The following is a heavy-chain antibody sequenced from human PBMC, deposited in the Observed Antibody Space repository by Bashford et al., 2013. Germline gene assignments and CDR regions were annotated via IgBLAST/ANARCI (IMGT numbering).Heavy chain of an antibody. V-gene: IGHV4-31*03. D-gene: IGHD2-2*01. Sequence: SETLSLTCTVSGGSMKNSIYYWSWIRHHPGKGLEWIGNINYSGSTYHNPTLKRRVIISVDTSKNQFSLRLSSVTAADTAVYYCARVHSYCNTTICYDNWFDPWAREPWSPSPQ. CDR2: INYSGST. CDR1: GGSMKNSIYY. J-gene: IGHJ5*02. CDR3: ARVHSYCNTTICYDNWFDP.